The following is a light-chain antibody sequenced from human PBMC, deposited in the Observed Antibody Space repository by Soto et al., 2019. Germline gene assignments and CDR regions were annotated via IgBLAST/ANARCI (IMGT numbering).Light chain of an antibody. CDR3: QQYNSYSRYT. V-gene: IGKV1-5*03. Sequence: DIQMTQSPSTLSASVGDRVTITCRASQSISSWLAWYQQKPGKAPKLLIYKASSLESGVPSRFSGSGSGTEFTLTISSLQPDDFRTYYCQQYNSYSRYTFGQGTKLEIK. J-gene: IGKJ2*01. CDR1: QSISSW. CDR2: KAS.